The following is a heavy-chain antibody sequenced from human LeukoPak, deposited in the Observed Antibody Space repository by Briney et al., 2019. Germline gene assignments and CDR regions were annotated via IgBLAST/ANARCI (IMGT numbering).Heavy chain of an antibody. J-gene: IGHJ3*02. Sequence: GASVKVSCKASGYTFTGYYMHWVRQAPGQGLEWMGWINPNSGGTNYAQKFQGRVTMTRDTSISTAYMELSRLRSDDTAVYYCARKRITMTPGAFDIWGQGTMVTVSS. V-gene: IGHV1-2*02. CDR3: ARKRITMTPGAFDI. D-gene: IGHD3-22*01. CDR1: GYTFTGYY. CDR2: INPNSGGT.